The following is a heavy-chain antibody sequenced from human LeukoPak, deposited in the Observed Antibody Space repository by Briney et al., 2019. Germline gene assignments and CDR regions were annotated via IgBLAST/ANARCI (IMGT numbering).Heavy chain of an antibody. D-gene: IGHD1-1*01. Sequence: SVKVSCKASGGTFSSYAISWVRQAPGQGLEWMGRIIPILGIANYAQKFQGRVTITADKSTSTAYMELSSLRSEDTAVYYCARELASNCYFDYWGQGTLVTVSS. CDR3: ARELASNCYFDY. J-gene: IGHJ4*02. CDR2: IIPILGIA. CDR1: GGTFSSYA. V-gene: IGHV1-69*04.